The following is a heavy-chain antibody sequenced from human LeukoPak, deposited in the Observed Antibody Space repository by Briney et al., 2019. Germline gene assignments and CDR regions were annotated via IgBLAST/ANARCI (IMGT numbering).Heavy chain of an antibody. V-gene: IGHV1-69*05. J-gene: IGHJ5*02. CDR2: IIPIFGTA. D-gene: IGHD5-12*01. Sequence: SVNVSCSASGGTFSSYTLSWVRQAPGQGLEWMGGIIPIFGTADYAQKFQGRVTITTDESTSTAYMELSSLRSEDTAVYYCAKGIPTNNWFDPWGQGPLVTVSS. CDR1: GGTFSSYT. CDR3: AKGIPTNNWFDP.